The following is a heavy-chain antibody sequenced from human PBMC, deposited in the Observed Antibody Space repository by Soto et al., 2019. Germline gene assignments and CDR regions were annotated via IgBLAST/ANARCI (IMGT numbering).Heavy chain of an antibody. Sequence: EVQLLESGGGLVQPGGSLRLSCAASGFSFSSYAMSWVRQAPGKGLEWVSGISGSGGSTYYADSVKGRFTISRDNTKNTLYVQRNSLRAEDTAVYYCAKGGGSGWSSGPSFGDYWGQGTLVTVSS. CDR3: AKGGGSGWSSGPSFGDY. V-gene: IGHV3-23*01. D-gene: IGHD6-19*01. J-gene: IGHJ1*01. CDR1: GFSFSSYA. CDR2: ISGSGGST.